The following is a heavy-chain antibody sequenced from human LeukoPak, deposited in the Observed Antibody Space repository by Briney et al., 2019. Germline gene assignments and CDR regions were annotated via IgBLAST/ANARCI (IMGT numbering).Heavy chain of an antibody. Sequence: ASVKVSCKLSGDTLTELSMHWVRHSPTKGLEWMGSFDPEDDEKIYALNFQGRLTMTEDTSTNTAYMELTGLRSEDTAVYFCATTLVGVAHLHYWGQGTLVTVSS. D-gene: IGHD1-26*01. V-gene: IGHV1-24*01. CDR3: ATTLVGVAHLHY. J-gene: IGHJ4*02. CDR1: GDTLTELS. CDR2: FDPEDDEK.